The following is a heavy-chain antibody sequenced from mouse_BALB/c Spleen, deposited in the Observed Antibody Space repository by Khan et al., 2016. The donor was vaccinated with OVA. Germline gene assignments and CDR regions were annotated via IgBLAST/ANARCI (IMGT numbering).Heavy chain of an antibody. J-gene: IGHJ1*01. Sequence: EVQLQQSGPELEKPGASVKISCKASGYSFTGYNMNWVKQSNGKSLEWIGSIDPYYGDINYNQKFKAKATLTVEKSSSTAYMQRKSLTSEDSAVYYCASSTWDFDVWCAGTTVTVSS. CDR3: ASSTWDFDV. V-gene: IGHV1-39*01. CDR1: GYSFTGYN. CDR2: IDPYYGDI.